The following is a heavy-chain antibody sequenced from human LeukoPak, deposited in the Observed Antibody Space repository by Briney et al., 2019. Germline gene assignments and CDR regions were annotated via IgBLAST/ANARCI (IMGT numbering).Heavy chain of an antibody. Sequence: SETLSLTCTVSGGSVSSGSYYWSWLRQPPGTGLEWIGYIYYSGSTNYNPSLKSRVTISVDTSKDQFSLKLSSVTAADTAVYYCASGVVVAATASFDPWGQGTLVTVSS. J-gene: IGHJ5*02. D-gene: IGHD2-15*01. V-gene: IGHV4-61*01. CDR1: GGSVSSGSYY. CDR3: ASGVVVAATASFDP. CDR2: IYYSGST.